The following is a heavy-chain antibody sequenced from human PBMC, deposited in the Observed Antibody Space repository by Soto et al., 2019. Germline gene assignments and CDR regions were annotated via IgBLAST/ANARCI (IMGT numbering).Heavy chain of an antibody. D-gene: IGHD5-12*01. V-gene: IGHV4-61*01. CDR3: ARGGYVTWLRVYDYYGMDV. CDR1: GGSVSSGSYY. J-gene: IGHJ6*02. Sequence: SETLSLTCTVSGGSVSSGSYYWSWIRQPPGKGLEWIGYIYYSGSTNYNPSLKSRVTISVDTSKNQFSLKLSSVTAADTAVYYCARGGYVTWLRVYDYYGMDVWGQGTTVTVSS. CDR2: IYYSGST.